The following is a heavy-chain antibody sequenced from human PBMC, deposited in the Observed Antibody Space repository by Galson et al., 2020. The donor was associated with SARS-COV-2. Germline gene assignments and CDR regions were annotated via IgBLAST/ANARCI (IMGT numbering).Heavy chain of an antibody. J-gene: IGHJ3*02. CDR2: KYYRSQWST. Sequence: SQTLSLTCAISGDSVSSNSAAWNWIRQSPSRVLEWLGRKYYRSQWSTDYAVSVKSRITINPDTSKNQFSLQLNSVTPEDTAIYYCAGRVAGAGSLHIWGQGTMVIVSS. D-gene: IGHD6-13*01. CDR3: AGRVAGAGSLHI. CDR1: GDSVSSNSAA. V-gene: IGHV6-1*01.